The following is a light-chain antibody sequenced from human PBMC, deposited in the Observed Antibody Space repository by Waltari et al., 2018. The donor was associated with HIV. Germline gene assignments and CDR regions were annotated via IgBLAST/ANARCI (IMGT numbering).Light chain of an antibody. V-gene: IGKV3-11*01. Sequence: EIVLTQSPATLFLSPGERATLSCRASQSVGSYLAWYQQKPGQAPRLLIYDASNRATRIPARFSGSGSGTDCTLTISSLQPEDFAVYYCQQRSNWPPLTFGGGTKVGIK. CDR2: DAS. J-gene: IGKJ4*01. CDR1: QSVGSY. CDR3: QQRSNWPPLT.